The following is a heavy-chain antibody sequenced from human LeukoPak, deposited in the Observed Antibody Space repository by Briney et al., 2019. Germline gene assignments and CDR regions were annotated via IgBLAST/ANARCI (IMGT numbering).Heavy chain of an antibody. J-gene: IGHJ6*03. V-gene: IGHV4-4*07. D-gene: IGHD6-19*01. Sequence: SETLSLTCTVSGGSISSYYWSWIRQPAGKGLEWIGRIYTSGSTNYNPSLKSRVTMSVDTSKNQFSLKLSSVTAADTAVYYCARDPGSGWYPYYMDVWGKGTTVTISS. CDR2: IYTSGST. CDR3: ARDPGSGWYPYYMDV. CDR1: GGSISSYY.